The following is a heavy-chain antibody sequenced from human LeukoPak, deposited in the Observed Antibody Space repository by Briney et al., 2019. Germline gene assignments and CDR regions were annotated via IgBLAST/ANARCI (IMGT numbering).Heavy chain of an antibody. V-gene: IGHV3-30*18. Sequence: GGSLRLSCAASGFTFSSYAVGWVRQAPGKGLEWVAVISYDGSNKYYADSVKGRFTISRDNSKNTLYLQMNSLRAEDTAVYYCAKEPGYDILPETMTAGWFDPWGQGTLVTVSS. CDR2: ISYDGSNK. J-gene: IGHJ5*02. D-gene: IGHD3-9*01. CDR3: AKEPGYDILPETMTAGWFDP. CDR1: GFTFSSYA.